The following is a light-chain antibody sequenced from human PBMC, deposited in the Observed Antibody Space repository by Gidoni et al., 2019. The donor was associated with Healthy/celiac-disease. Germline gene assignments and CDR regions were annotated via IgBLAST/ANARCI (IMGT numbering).Light chain of an antibody. CDR3: QQRSNWPPHT. J-gene: IGKJ4*01. CDR1: QRVSSY. Sequence: EIVLTQSPATLSFSPGERATLSCRASQRVSSYLAWYQQKPGQAPRLLIYDASNRATGLPARFSGSGSGTDFTLTISSLEPEDFAVYYCQQRSNWPPHTFXGXTKVEIK. V-gene: IGKV3-11*01. CDR2: DAS.